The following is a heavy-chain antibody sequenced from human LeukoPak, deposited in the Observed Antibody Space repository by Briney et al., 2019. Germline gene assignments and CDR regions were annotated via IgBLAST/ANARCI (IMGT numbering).Heavy chain of an antibody. D-gene: IGHD6-6*01. CDR2: IYTSGST. CDR1: GGSISSYY. CDR3: ARGKIAARSRINWFDP. Sequence: SETLSLACTVSGGSISSYYWSWIRQPAGKGLEWIGRIYTSGSTNYNPSLKSRVTMSVDTSKNQFSLKLSSVTAADTAVYYCARGKIAARSRINWFDPWGQGTLVTVSS. J-gene: IGHJ5*02. V-gene: IGHV4-4*07.